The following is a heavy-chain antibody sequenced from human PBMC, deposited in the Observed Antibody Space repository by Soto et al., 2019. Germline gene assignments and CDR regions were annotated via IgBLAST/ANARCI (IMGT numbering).Heavy chain of an antibody. J-gene: IGHJ4*02. V-gene: IGHV6-1*01. CDR3: ARDTPANVSYFDY. CDR1: GDSVSSKNAA. CDR2: TYYKSKWYN. Sequence: SQTLSLTCAISGDSVSSKNAAWNWIRQSPSRGLEWLGRTYYKSKWYNDYAVSVKSRITINPDTSKNQFSLQLNSVTPEDTAVYYCARDTPANVSYFDYWGQGTLVTVSS.